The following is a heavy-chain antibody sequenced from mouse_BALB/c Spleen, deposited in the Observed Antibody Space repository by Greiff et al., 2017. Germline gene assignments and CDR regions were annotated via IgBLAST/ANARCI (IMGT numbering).Heavy chain of an antibody. J-gene: IGHJ1*01. CDR2: IDPENGNT. CDR1: GFNIKDTY. V-gene: IGHV14-3*02. CDR3: ARGTAPWYFDV. Sequence: VQLKESGAELVKPGASVKLSCTASGFNIKDTYMHWVKQRPEQGLEWIGWIDPENGNTIYDPKFQGKASITADTSSNTAYLQLSSLTSEDTAVYYCARGTAPWYFDVWGAGTTVTVSS. D-gene: IGHD3-3*01.